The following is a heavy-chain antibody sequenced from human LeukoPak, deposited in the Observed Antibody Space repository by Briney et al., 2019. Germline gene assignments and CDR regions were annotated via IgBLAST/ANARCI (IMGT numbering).Heavy chain of an antibody. V-gene: IGHV3-33*01. CDR1: GFTFSSYG. CDR2: IWYDGGNK. D-gene: IGHD3-10*01. J-gene: IGHJ4*02. Sequence: GGSLRLSCAASGFTFSSYGMHWVRQAPGKGLEWVAVIWYDGGNKYYADSVKGRFTIPRDNSKNTLYLQMNSLRAEDTAVYYCARVGNMDRGVIPDLDCWGQGTLVTVSS. CDR3: ARVGNMDRGVIPDLDC.